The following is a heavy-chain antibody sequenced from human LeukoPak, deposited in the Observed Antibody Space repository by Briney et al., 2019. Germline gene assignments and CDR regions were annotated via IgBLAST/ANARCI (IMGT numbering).Heavy chain of an antibody. CDR1: GYTFTRYY. CDR2: INPSGGST. J-gene: IGHJ5*02. Sequence: ASVNVSCKASGYTFTRYYMHWLRQPPGQGLEWMGIINPSGGSTSYAQKFQGRVTMTRDTSTSTVYMELSSLRSEDTAVYYCAREFVGYCSSTSCYQYWFDPWGQGTLVTVSS. V-gene: IGHV1-46*01. CDR3: AREFVGYCSSTSCYQYWFDP. D-gene: IGHD2-2*01.